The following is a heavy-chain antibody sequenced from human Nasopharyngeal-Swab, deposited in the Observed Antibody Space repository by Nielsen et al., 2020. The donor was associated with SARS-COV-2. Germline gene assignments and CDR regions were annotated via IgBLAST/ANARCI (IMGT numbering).Heavy chain of an antibody. CDR2: IYSGGST. Sequence: GESLKISCAASGFTVSSNYMSWVRQAPGKGLEWVSVIYSGGSTYYADSVKGRFTISRDNSKNTLYLQMNSLRAEDTAVYYCARVLGGSYYAAFDIWGQGTMVTVSS. D-gene: IGHD1-26*01. CDR3: ARVLGGSYYAAFDI. J-gene: IGHJ3*02. V-gene: IGHV3-53*01. CDR1: GFTVSSNY.